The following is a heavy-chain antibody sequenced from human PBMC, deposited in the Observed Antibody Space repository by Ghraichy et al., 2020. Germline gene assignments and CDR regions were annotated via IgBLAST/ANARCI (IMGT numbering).Heavy chain of an antibody. CDR2: ISGSGGST. CDR3: AKVPTVTTYYYYGMDV. CDR1: GFTFSSYA. J-gene: IGHJ6*02. D-gene: IGHD4-17*01. Sequence: GGSLRLSCAASGFTFSSYAMSWVRQAPGKGLEWVSAISGSGGSTYYADSVKGRFTISRDNSKNTLYLQMNSLRAEDTAVYYCAKVPTVTTYYYYGMDVWGQGTTVTVSS. V-gene: IGHV3-23*01.